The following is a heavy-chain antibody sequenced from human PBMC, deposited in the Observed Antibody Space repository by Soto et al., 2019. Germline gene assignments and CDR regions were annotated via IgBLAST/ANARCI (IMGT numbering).Heavy chain of an antibody. CDR1: GYTFTSYA. CDR2: INASNGNT. CDR3: ARDLSGAAAAPGYYGMDV. D-gene: IGHD2-2*01. V-gene: IGHV1-3*01. Sequence: GASVKVSCKASGYTFTSYAMHWVRQAPGQRLEWMGWINASNGNTKYSQKFQGRVTITRDTSASTAYMELSSLRSEDTAVYYCARDLSGAAAAPGYYGMDVWGQGTTVTV. J-gene: IGHJ6*02.